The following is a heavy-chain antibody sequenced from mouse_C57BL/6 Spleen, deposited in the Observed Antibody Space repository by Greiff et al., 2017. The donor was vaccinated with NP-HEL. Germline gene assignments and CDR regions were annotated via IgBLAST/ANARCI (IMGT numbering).Heavy chain of an antibody. CDR1: GYAFSSSW. CDR3: ARGITTVDYFDY. J-gene: IGHJ2*01. V-gene: IGHV1-82*01. D-gene: IGHD1-1*01. CDR2: IYPGDGET. Sequence: QVQLKQSGPELVKPGASVKISCKASGYAFSSSWMNWVKQRPGKGLEWIGRIYPGDGETNYNGKFKGKATLTADKSSSTAYMQLSSLTSEDSAVYFCARGITTVDYFDYWGQGTTLTVSS.